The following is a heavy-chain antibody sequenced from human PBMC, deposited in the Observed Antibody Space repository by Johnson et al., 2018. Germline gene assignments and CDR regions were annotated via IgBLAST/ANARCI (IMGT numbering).Heavy chain of an antibody. J-gene: IGHJ1*01. CDR3: ARDHSGSYYEYFQH. CDR2: ISYDGSNK. V-gene: IGHV3-30-3*01. CDR1: GFTFSSYA. Sequence: VQLLESGGGVVQXGRSXRLXCAASGFTFSSYAMHWVRQAPGKGLEWVAVISYDGSNKYYADSVKGRFTISRDNSKNTLYLQMNSLRAEDTAVYYCARDHSGSYYEYFQHWGQGTLVTVSS. D-gene: IGHD1-26*01.